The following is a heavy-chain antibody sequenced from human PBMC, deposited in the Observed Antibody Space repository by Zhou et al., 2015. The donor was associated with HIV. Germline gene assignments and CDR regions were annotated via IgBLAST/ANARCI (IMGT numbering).Heavy chain of an antibody. D-gene: IGHD2-2*01. CDR3: ARVGKYYYYGMDV. J-gene: IGHJ6*02. V-gene: IGHV1-58*01. CDR1: GFTFTSSA. Sequence: QMQLVQSGPEVKKPGTSVKVSCKASGFTFTSSAVQWVRQARGQRLEWIGWIVVGSGNTNYAQKFQGRVTMTRDTSTSTVYMELSSLRSEDTAVYYCARVGKYYYYGMDVWGQGTTVTVSS. CDR2: IVVGSGNT.